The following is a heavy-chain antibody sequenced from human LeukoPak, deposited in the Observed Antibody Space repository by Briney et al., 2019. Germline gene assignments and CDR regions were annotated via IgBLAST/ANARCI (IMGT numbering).Heavy chain of an antibody. J-gene: IGHJ6*03. CDR3: ARAGRSSYGYFYYYYYMDV. V-gene: IGHV4-61*02. D-gene: IGHD5-18*01. CDR1: GGSISSGTYY. Sequence: PSETLSLTCTVSGGSISSGTYYWSWIRQPAGKGLEWIGRIYTSGSTNYNPSLKSRVTISVDTSKNQFSLKLSSVTAADTAVYYCARAGRSSYGYFYYYYYMDVWGKGTTVTVSS. CDR2: IYTSGST.